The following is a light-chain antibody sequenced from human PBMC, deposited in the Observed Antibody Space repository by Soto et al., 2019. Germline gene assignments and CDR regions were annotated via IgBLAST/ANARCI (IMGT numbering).Light chain of an antibody. J-gene: IGKJ4*01. CDR2: GAS. Sequence: EIVLTQSPGTLSLSPGERATLSCRASQSVSSNLAWYQQKPGQAPRLLIYGASSRATGIPDRFSGSGSGTDFTLTISRLEPEDFAVYYCQQYGSPLTFGGGTKVDIK. CDR3: QQYGSPLT. V-gene: IGKV3-20*01. CDR1: QSVSSN.